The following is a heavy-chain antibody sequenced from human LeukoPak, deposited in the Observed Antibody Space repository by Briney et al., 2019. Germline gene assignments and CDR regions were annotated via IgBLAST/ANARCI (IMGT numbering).Heavy chain of an antibody. CDR2: ISSIDSTT. V-gene: IGHV3-48*02. CDR3: ARDPHAGIFDS. CDR1: GFTFSGFH. J-gene: IGHJ4*02. Sequence: AGGSLRLSCSPSGFTFSGFHMNWLRQAPGMGLEHVAWISSIDSTTYYAYSVVGRFTISRDDDKDLLYLQMDSLREDDTAVYYCARDPHAGIFDSWGQGTLVTVSS.